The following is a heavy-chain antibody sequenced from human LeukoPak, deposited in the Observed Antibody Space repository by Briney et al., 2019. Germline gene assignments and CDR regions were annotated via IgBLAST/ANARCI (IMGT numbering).Heavy chain of an antibody. D-gene: IGHD3-22*01. J-gene: IGHJ4*02. CDR1: GGSISSYY. CDR3: ARVDSSGDYFDY. CDR2: IYYSGST. V-gene: IGHV4-59*01. Sequence: SETLSLTCTVSGGSISSYYWSWIRQPPGKGLEWIGYIYYSGSTNYNPSLKSRVTISVDTSKNQFSLKLSSVTAADTAVFYCARVDSSGDYFDYWGQGTLVTVSS.